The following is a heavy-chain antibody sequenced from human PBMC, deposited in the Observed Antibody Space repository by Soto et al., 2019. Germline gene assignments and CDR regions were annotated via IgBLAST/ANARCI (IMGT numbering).Heavy chain of an antibody. Sequence: SETLSLTCTVSGGSISSGDYYWSWIRQPPGKGLEWIGYIYYSGSTYYNPSLKSRVTISVDTSKNQFSLKLSSVTAADTAVYYCARAPYYGSGKHHYYYGMDVWGQGTTVTVSS. CDR2: IYYSGST. J-gene: IGHJ6*02. CDR3: ARAPYYGSGKHHYYYGMDV. D-gene: IGHD3-10*01. CDR1: GGSISSGDYY. V-gene: IGHV4-30-4*01.